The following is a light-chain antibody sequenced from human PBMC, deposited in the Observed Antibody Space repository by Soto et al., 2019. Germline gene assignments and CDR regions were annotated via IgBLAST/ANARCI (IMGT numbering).Light chain of an antibody. CDR3: QQYVSSPWA. V-gene: IGKV3-20*01. CDR2: GAS. Sequence: PGEGATLSCRASQSVYSSYLAWYQQKPGQAPRLLVYGASRRATGIPDRFTGSGSGTDFTLTISRLEPEDFAVYYCQQYVSSPWAFGQGTKVDIK. CDR1: QSVYSSY. J-gene: IGKJ1*01.